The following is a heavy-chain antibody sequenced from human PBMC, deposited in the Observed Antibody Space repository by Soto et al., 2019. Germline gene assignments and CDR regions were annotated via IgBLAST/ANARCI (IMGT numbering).Heavy chain of an antibody. CDR1: GYTFSNYG. V-gene: IGHV1-18*01. J-gene: IGHJ4*02. CDR3: ARDLVPGYTGFSVY. Sequence: ASVKVSCKTSGYTFSNYGINWVRQAPGQGLEWMGWISAYNGNTNLAQKLQGRVSLTTDRSSTTAYMELRSLTSDDTAVYYCARDLVPGYTGFSVYWGQGTLVTVSS. D-gene: IGHD5-12*01. CDR2: ISAYNGNT.